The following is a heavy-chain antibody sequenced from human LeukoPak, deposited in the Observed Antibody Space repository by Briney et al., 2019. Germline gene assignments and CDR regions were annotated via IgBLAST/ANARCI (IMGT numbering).Heavy chain of an antibody. D-gene: IGHD3-22*01. CDR3: ARRRYYDGSGYLE. CDR2: IYYSGRT. CDR1: GDSVSRSYSY. J-gene: IGHJ1*01. Sequence: SETLSLTCSVSGDSVSRSYSYWDWIRQPPGKGLQWIGTIYYSGRTYYSPSLKSRVTMSVDTSNNQFSLNLRSVTAADTAVYYCARRRYYDGSGYLEWGQGTLLSVSS. V-gene: IGHV4-39*01.